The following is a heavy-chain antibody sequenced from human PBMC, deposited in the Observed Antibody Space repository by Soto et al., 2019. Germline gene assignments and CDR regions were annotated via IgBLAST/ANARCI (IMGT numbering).Heavy chain of an antibody. J-gene: IGHJ3*02. D-gene: IGHD3-22*01. CDR2: IIPIFGTA. CDR3: ARATNPHTMIVVATALDAFDI. V-gene: IGHV1-69*01. CDR1: GGTFSSYA. Sequence: QVQLVQSGAEVKKPGSSVKVSCKASGGTFSSYAISWVRQAPGQGLEWMGGIIPIFGTANYAQKFQGRVTITADESTSTAYMELSSLRSEDTAVYYCARATNPHTMIVVATALDAFDIWGQGTMVTVSS.